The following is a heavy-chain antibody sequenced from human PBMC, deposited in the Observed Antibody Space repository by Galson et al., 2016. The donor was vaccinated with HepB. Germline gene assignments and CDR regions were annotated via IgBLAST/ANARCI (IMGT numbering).Heavy chain of an antibody. D-gene: IGHD2-21*01. Sequence: SLRLSCAAPGFIVSSNYMNWVRQAPGNGLEWVSDLYANGKTYYADAVKGRFTISSDNSKNILFLQMNSLRAEDTAVYYCTRGWIREYSSGNGGGNGGDHWGQGTLVTVSS. V-gene: IGHV3-53*01. CDR2: LYANGKT. J-gene: IGHJ4*02. CDR1: GFIVSSNY. CDR3: TRGWIREYSSGNGGGNGGDH.